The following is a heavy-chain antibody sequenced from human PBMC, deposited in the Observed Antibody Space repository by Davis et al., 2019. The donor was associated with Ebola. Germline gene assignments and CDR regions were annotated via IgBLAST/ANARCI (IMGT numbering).Heavy chain of an antibody. Sequence: SETLSLTCAVYGVSFTDHVWNWIRQPPGKALEWIGHLYYDGSAYYSPSLQSRVTIFVDASKNQVSLNLTSVTAADTAVYYCARPVGNAFDVWGQGTMVTVSS. V-gene: IGHV4-34*01. CDR3: ARPVGNAFDV. J-gene: IGHJ3*01. CDR1: GVSFTDHV. D-gene: IGHD1-26*01. CDR2: LYYDGSA.